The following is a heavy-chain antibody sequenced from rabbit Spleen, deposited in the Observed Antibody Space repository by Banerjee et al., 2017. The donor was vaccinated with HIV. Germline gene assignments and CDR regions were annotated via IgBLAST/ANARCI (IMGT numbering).Heavy chain of an antibody. CDR3: ARDLADVIGWNFGL. CDR1: GFSFSSSYY. V-gene: IGHV1S40*01. CDR2: IYVGGSGST. Sequence: QSLEESGGDLVKPEGSLTLTCTASGFSFSSSYYMCWVRQAPGKGLEWIACIYVGGSGSTYYASWAKGLFTFSQTSSTTVTMQMTSLTAADKATYFCARDLADVIGWNFGLWGPGTLVTVS. D-gene: IGHD1-1*01. J-gene: IGHJ4*01.